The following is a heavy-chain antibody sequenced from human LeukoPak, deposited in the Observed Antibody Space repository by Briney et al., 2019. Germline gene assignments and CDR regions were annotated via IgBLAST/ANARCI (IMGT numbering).Heavy chain of an antibody. CDR3: ARGTDDHKRHGGWFDP. V-gene: IGHV4-34*01. CDR2: INHSGST. Sequence: SETLSLTCAVYGGSFSGYYWSWIRQPPGRGLEWLGEINHSGSTNYNPSLKSRVTISIDTSKNQFSLKLTSVTAADTAVYYCARGTDDHKRHGGWFDPWGQGTLVTVSS. D-gene: IGHD1-14*01. CDR1: GGSFSGYY. J-gene: IGHJ5*02.